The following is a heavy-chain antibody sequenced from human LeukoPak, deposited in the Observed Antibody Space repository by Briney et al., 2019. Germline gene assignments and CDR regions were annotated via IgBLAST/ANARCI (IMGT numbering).Heavy chain of an antibody. D-gene: IGHD6-13*01. J-gene: IGHJ4*02. CDR3: AKDRLPYSSSWCDFDY. V-gene: IGHV3-23*01. Sequence: GGSLRLSCAASGFTFSSYAMSWVRQAPGKGLEWVSAISGSGGSTYYADSVKGRFTISRDNSKNTLYLQMNSLRAGDTAVYYCAKDRLPYSSSWCDFDYWGQGTLVTVSS. CDR1: GFTFSSYA. CDR2: ISGSGGST.